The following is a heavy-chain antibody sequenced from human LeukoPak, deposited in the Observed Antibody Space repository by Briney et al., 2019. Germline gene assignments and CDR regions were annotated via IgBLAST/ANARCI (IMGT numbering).Heavy chain of an antibody. Sequence: GGSLRLSCAASGFTFSSYGMSWVRQAPGKGLEWVSGINWNGGSTGYADSVKGRFTISRDNAKNSLYLQMNSLRAEDTALYYCAREGTYYYDSSGSYYFDYWGQGTLDTVSS. CDR1: GFTFSSYG. CDR2: INWNGGST. J-gene: IGHJ4*02. CDR3: AREGTYYYDSSGSYYFDY. V-gene: IGHV3-20*04. D-gene: IGHD3-22*01.